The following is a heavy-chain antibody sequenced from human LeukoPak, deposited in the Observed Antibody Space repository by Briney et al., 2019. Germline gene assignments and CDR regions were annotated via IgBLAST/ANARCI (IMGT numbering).Heavy chain of an antibody. Sequence: GESLKISCKGSGYRFTTQWIGWVRQMSGKGLGWMGSIYPGDSDTRYSPSFQGQVIISVDKSISTAYLQWSSLKASDTAMYFCATLGDGYNWFDYWGQGTLVTVSS. V-gene: IGHV5-51*01. CDR1: GYRFTTQW. CDR3: ATLGDGYNWFDY. CDR2: IYPGDSDT. D-gene: IGHD5-24*01. J-gene: IGHJ4*02.